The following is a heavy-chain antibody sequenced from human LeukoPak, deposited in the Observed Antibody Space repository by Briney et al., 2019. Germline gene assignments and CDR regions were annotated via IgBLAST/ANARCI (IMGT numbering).Heavy chain of an antibody. CDR3: ARVERNWSGYYAKVYYFDY. D-gene: IGHD3-3*01. J-gene: IGHJ4*02. Sequence: PSQTLSLTCTVSGGSISSGDYYWSWIRQPPGKGLEWIGYIYYSGSTYYNPSLKSRVTISVDTSKNQFSLKLSSVTAADTAVYYCARVERNWSGYYAKVYYFDYWGQGTLVTVSS. CDR1: GGSISSGDYY. CDR2: IYYSGST. V-gene: IGHV4-30-4*08.